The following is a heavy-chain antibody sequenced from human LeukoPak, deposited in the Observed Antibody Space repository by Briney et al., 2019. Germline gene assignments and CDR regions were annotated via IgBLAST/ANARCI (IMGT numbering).Heavy chain of an antibody. J-gene: IGHJ6*02. CDR2: IRSGGDTI. D-gene: IGHD5-18*01. CDR3: ASGNSYGYYFGMDV. CDR1: GFTFSNYE. V-gene: IGHV3-48*03. Sequence: GGSLRLSCVGSGFTFSNYEMNWVRQAPGEGLEWLSYIRSGGDTIYYADSVKGRCTISRDNAKNSLYLQMNSLRAEDTAVYYCASGNSYGYYFGMDVWGQGTTVTVSS.